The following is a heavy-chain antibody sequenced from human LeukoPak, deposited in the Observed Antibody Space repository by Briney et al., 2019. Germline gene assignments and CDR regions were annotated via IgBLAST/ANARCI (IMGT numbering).Heavy chain of an antibody. J-gene: IGHJ5*02. CDR3: ARDRREYHDEQTNWFDP. CDR1: GGTFGSYA. D-gene: IGHD2-2*01. CDR2: IIPIFGTA. V-gene: IGHV1-69*05. Sequence: SVKVSCKASGGTFGSYAISWVRQAPGQGLEWMGRIIPIFGTANYAQKFQGRVTITTDEPTSTAYMELSSLRSEDTAVYYCARDRREYHDEQTNWFDPWGQGTLVTVSS.